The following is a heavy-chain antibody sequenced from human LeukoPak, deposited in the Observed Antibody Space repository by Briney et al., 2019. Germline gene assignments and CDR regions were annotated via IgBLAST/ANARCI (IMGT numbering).Heavy chain of an antibody. CDR1: GGTFSSYA. CDR2: IIPIFGTA. J-gene: IGHJ3*02. D-gene: IGHD1-1*01. V-gene: IGHV1-69*13. Sequence: GASVKVSCKASGGTFSSYAISWVRQAPGQGLEWMGGIIPIFGTANYAQKFQGRVTITADESTSTAYMGLSSLRSEDTAVYYCAREGGWKGAFDIWGQGTMVTVSS. CDR3: AREGGWKGAFDI.